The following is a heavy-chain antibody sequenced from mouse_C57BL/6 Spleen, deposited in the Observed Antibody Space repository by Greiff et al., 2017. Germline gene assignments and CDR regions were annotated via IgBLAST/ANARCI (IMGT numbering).Heavy chain of an antibody. CDR2: IWSGGST. V-gene: IGHV2-2*01. D-gene: IGHD1-1*01. Sequence: QVQLKESGPGLVQPSQSLSITCTVSGFSLTSYGVHWVRQSPGKGLEWLGVIWSGGSTDYNAAFISRLSISKDNSKSQVFFKMNSLQADDTAIYYCARKKTGYGSPPMDYWGQGTSVTVSS. J-gene: IGHJ4*01. CDR1: GFSLTSYG. CDR3: ARKKTGYGSPPMDY.